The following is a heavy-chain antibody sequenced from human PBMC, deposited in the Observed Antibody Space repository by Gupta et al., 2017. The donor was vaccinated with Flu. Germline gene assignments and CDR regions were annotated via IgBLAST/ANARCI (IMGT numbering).Heavy chain of an antibody. CDR1: GFTFDDYA. J-gene: IGHJ4*02. D-gene: IGHD5-12*01. CDR2: ISWNSGSI. V-gene: IGHV3-9*01. Sequence: EVQLVESGGGLVQPGRSLRLSCAASGFTFDDYAMHWVRQAPGKGLEWVSGISWNSGSIGYADSVKGRFTISRDNAKNSLYLQMNSLRAEDTALYYCAKDISGSGYDPGGVYWGQGTLVTGSS. CDR3: AKDISGSGYDPGGVY.